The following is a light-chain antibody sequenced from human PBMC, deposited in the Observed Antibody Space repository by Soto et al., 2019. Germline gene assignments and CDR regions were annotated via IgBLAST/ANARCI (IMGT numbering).Light chain of an antibody. Sequence: EIVLTQSPGTLSLSPGERATLSCRASQSVSSSYLAWYQQKPGQAPRLLIYVAASRATGIPDRFSGSGSGTDFTLTIRRLEPEDFAVYYCQQYGSSPLTFGGGTKVEI. CDR1: QSVSSSY. CDR2: VAA. V-gene: IGKV3-20*01. CDR3: QQYGSSPLT. J-gene: IGKJ4*01.